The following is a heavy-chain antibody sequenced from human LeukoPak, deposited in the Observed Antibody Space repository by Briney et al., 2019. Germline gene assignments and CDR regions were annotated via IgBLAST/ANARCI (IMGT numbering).Heavy chain of an antibody. Sequence: GASVTVSFKASGGTFSSYAISWVRQAPGQGLEWMGGIIPIFGTANYAQKFQGRVTITADESTSTAYMELSSLRSEDTAVYYCATPRGRGSYYFDYWGQGTLVTVSS. CDR1: GGTFSSYA. J-gene: IGHJ4*02. V-gene: IGHV1-69*13. CDR3: ATPRGRGSYYFDY. CDR2: IIPIFGTA.